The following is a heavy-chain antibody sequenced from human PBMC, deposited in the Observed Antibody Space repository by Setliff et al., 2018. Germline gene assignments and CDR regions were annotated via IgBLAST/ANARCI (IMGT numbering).Heavy chain of an antibody. Sequence: GSLRLSCTASGFTFSSFWMHWVRQAPGKGLVWVSRIKSDGSSTTYADSVKGRFTISRDNAKNTLYLQMNGLRAEDTAVYYCARDNWGPEHWGQGTLVTVSS. CDR2: IKSDGSST. V-gene: IGHV3-74*01. D-gene: IGHD7-27*01. CDR1: GFTFSSFW. J-gene: IGHJ1*01. CDR3: ARDNWGPEH.